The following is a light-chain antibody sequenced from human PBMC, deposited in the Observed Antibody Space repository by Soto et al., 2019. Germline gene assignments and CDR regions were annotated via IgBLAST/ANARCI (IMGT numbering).Light chain of an antibody. CDR1: SSDVGGYNY. J-gene: IGLJ1*01. Sequence: QSVLTQPASVSGSPGQSITISCTGTSSDVGGYNYVSWYQLHPGKAPKLIIYEVSNRPSGVSNRFSGSKSGNTAFLTISGLQAEDEADYYCNSYTSSTAYVFGTGTKVTVL. CDR3: NSYTSSTAYV. CDR2: EVS. V-gene: IGLV2-14*01.